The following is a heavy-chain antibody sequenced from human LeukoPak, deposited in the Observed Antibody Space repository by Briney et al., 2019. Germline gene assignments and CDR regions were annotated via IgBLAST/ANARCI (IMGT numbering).Heavy chain of an antibody. V-gene: IGHV3-53*01. Sequence: GGSLRLSCAASGLTVNNNYMSWVRQAPGKGLEWVSVIYSGGSTYHADSVKGRFTISRDNSKNTLYLQVNSLRAEDTAVYYCAREVVVVGAAGGGFDCWGQGTLVTVSS. J-gene: IGHJ4*02. CDR1: GLTVNNNY. D-gene: IGHD1-26*01. CDR3: AREVVVVGAAGGGFDC. CDR2: IYSGGST.